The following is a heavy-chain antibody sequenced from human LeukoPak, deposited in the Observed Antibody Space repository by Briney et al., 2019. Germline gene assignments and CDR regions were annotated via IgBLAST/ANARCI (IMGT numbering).Heavy chain of an antibody. V-gene: IGHV1-69*06. J-gene: IGHJ5*02. CDR2: IIPIFGTA. CDR3: ARTPTPLNWFDP. Sequence: KISCKGSGYSFTSYWIGWVRQAPGQGLEWMGGIIPIFGTANYAQKFQGRVTITADKSTSTAYMELSSLRSEDTAVYYCARTPTPLNWFDPWGQGTLVTVSS. D-gene: IGHD2-15*01. CDR1: GYSFTSYW.